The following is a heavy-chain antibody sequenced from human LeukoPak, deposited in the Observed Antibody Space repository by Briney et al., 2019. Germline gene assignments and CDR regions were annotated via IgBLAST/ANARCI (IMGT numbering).Heavy chain of an antibody. CDR1: GGTFISYA. CDR2: IIPIFGTA. D-gene: IGHD2-2*01. V-gene: IGHV1-69*06. CDR3: ARVVTPKYCSRTSCYWKGWFDP. J-gene: IGHJ5*02. Sequence: GASVKVSCKASGGTFISYAISWVRQAPGQGLEWMGGIIPIFGTANYAQKFQGRVTITADKSTSTAYMELSSLRSEDTAVYYCARVVTPKYCSRTSCYWKGWFDPWGQGTLVTVSS.